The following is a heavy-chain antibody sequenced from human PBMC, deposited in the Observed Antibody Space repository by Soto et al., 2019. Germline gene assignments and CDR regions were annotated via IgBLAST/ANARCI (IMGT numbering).Heavy chain of an antibody. CDR3: ARRPLALRTSYYYMDV. Sequence: QVQLVQSGAEVKKPGASVKVSCKASGYTFTSYGISWVRQAPGQGLEWMGWISAYNGNTNYAQKLQGRVTMTTDTSTSTAYMELSRLRSDDTAVYYCARRPLALRTSYYYMDVWGKGTTVTVSS. D-gene: IGHD3-16*01. V-gene: IGHV1-18*01. CDR1: GYTFTSYG. CDR2: ISAYNGNT. J-gene: IGHJ6*03.